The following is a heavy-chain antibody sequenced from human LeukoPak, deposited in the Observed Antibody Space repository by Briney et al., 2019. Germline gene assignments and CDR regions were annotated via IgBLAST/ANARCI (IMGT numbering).Heavy chain of an antibody. V-gene: IGHV3-74*01. CDR1: GFTFSSYW. CDR3: ARFDYYGSGGLFDQ. J-gene: IGHJ4*02. CDR2: INTDGSGSST. Sequence: PGGSLRLSCAASGFTFSSYWMHWVRQAPGKGLVWVSRINTDGSGSSTSYADSVKGRFTISRDNAKNTLYLQMNSLRAEDTAVYYCARFDYYGSGGLFDQWGQGTLVTVSS. D-gene: IGHD3-10*01.